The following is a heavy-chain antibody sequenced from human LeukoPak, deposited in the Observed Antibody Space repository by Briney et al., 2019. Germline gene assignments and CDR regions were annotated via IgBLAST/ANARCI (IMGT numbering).Heavy chain of an antibody. J-gene: IGHJ6*02. CDR1: GGSISSYY. V-gene: IGHV4-59*01. Sequence: SETLSLTCTVSGGSISSYYWSWIRQPPGKGLGWIGYIYYSGSTNYNPSLKSRVTISVDTSKNQFSLKLSSVTAADTAVYYCARGGVPHSSSSDYYYGMDVWGQGTTVTVSS. CDR3: ARGGVPHSSSSDYYYGMDV. D-gene: IGHD6-6*01. CDR2: IYYSGST.